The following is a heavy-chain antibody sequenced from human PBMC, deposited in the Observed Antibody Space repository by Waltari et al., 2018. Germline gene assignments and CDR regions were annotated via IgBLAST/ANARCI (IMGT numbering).Heavy chain of an antibody. CDR3: VVGSSFDY. CDR1: GYSFTTTW. J-gene: IGHJ4*02. D-gene: IGHD3-10*01. CDR2: IYPGESDT. V-gene: IGHV5-51*01. Sequence: EVQVVQSGAEVKKPGESLKISCEGSGYSFTTTWIGWVRQMPGKGLECMGIIYPGESDTRYSPSFQGQVTISADKSINTAYLQWSTLKASDTAMYYCVVGSSFDYWGQGTLVTVSS.